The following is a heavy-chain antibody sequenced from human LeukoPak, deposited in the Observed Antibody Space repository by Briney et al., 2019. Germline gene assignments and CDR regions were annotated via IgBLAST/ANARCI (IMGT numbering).Heavy chain of an antibody. CDR2: IIPIFGTA. Sequence: SVKVSCKASVGTFSSYAISWVRQAPGQGLEWMGGIIPIFGTANYAQKFQGRVTITADESTSTAYMELSSLRSEDTAVYYCARDPSSGWPYFDYWGQGTLVTVSS. CDR1: VGTFSSYA. D-gene: IGHD6-19*01. V-gene: IGHV1-69*13. J-gene: IGHJ4*02. CDR3: ARDPSSGWPYFDY.